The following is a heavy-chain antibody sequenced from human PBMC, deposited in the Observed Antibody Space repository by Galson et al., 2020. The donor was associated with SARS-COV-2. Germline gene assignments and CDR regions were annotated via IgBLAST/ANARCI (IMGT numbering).Heavy chain of an antibody. CDR2: VSTYSNKK. V-gene: IGHV1-18*01. D-gene: IGHD3-16*02. CDR3: ARDFRLDDYIGGSYHYPGF. J-gene: IGHJ4*02. CDR1: DYSFISYG. Sequence: GESLKISCKASDYSFISYGISWVRQAPGQGLEWMGWVSTYSNKKYYVQKFQDRVTMTTDTSTHTAYMELRSLRSDDTAVYYCARDFRLDDYIGGSYHYPGFWGQGTLVTVSS.